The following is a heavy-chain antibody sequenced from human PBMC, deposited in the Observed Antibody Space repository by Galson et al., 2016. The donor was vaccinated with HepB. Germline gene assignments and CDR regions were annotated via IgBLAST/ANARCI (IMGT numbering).Heavy chain of an antibody. CDR3: AKSTRPNWNDLDH. V-gene: IGHV3-23*01. J-gene: IGHJ4*02. D-gene: IGHD1-1*01. CDR1: GFTLRTYV. Sequence: SLRLSCAASGFTLRTYVMTWVRQAPGKGLEWVSAMANGGGNTYYADSVKGRFTISRDDPTNTLYLQMNSLRAEDTAIYYCAKSTRPNWNDLDHWGQGALVTVSS. CDR2: MANGGGNT.